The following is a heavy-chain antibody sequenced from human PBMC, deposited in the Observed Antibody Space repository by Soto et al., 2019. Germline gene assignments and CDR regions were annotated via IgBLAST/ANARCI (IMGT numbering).Heavy chain of an antibody. V-gene: IGHV4-39*07. Sequence: PSETLSLTCTVSGGSISSSSYYWGWIRQPPGKGLEWIGSIYYSGSTYYNPSLKSRVTISVDTSKNQFSLKLSSVTAADTAVYYCARLSGSWQSWFAPWGQGTLVTVSS. CDR2: IYYSGST. J-gene: IGHJ5*02. CDR1: GGSISSSSYY. CDR3: ARLSGSWQSWFAP. D-gene: IGHD6-13*01.